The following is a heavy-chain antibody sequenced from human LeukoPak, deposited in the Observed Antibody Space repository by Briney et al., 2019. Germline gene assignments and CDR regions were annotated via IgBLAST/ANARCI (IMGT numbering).Heavy chain of an antibody. V-gene: IGHV4-34*01. CDR2: INHSGST. Sequence: SETLSLTCAVYGGSFSGYYWSWIRQPPGKGLEWIGEINHSGSTNYNPSLKSRVTISVDTSKNQFSLKPSSVTAADTAVYFCARNLDAFDIWGQGTMVTVPS. J-gene: IGHJ3*02. CDR1: GGSFSGYY. CDR3: ARNLDAFDI.